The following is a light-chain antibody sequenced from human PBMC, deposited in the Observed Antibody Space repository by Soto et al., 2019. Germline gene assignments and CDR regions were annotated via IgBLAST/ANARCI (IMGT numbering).Light chain of an antibody. CDR3: QQCYNSPPIT. Sequence: DIQMTQSPSSLSASVGDSVTITCRASQSITVYLNWYQQKAGQAPKLLIYAASSLQSGVPSRFRGGGSRTEFTLNISSLQPDDFATYYCQQCYNSPPITFGGGTRL. V-gene: IGKV1-39*01. CDR1: QSITVY. CDR2: AAS. J-gene: IGKJ4*01.